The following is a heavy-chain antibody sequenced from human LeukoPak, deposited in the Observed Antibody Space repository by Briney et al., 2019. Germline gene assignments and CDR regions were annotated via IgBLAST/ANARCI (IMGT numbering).Heavy chain of an antibody. D-gene: IGHD2-2*01. Sequence: GASVKVSCKASGYTFTGYYMHWVRQAPGQGLEWMGWINPNSGGINYAQKFQGRVTMTRDTSISTAYMELSRLRSDDTAVYYCARALYCSSTSCLLLYYYYGMDVWGQGTTVTVSS. V-gene: IGHV1-2*02. CDR2: INPNSGGI. CDR1: GYTFTGYY. J-gene: IGHJ6*02. CDR3: ARALYCSSTSCLLLYYYYGMDV.